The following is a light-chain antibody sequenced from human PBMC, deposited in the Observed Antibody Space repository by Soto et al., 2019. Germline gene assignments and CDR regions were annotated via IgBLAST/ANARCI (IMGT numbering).Light chain of an antibody. J-gene: IGKJ2*01. CDR2: DAS. V-gene: IGKV3-11*01. CDR3: QQYNNWPPYT. Sequence: EVVLTQSPAAVSLSPGERATLSCRASQSVSSYLAWYQQKPGQAPRLLIYDASNRATGIPARFSGSGSGTDFTLTISSLEPEDFATYYCQQYNNWPPYTFGQGSKVDVK. CDR1: QSVSSY.